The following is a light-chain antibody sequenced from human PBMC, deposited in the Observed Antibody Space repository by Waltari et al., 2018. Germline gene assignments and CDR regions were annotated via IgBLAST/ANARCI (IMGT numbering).Light chain of an antibody. J-gene: IGLJ2*01. V-gene: IGLV3-25*03. Sequence: SYELTQSPSLSVSPGQTARITCSGDALPKQSAYWYQQKPGHAPVLVMYKDSERPSRIPERFSGSSSGTTVTLTITAVQAEDEADYYCHSADNSNSYQVFGGGTKLTVL. CDR2: KDS. CDR1: ALPKQS. CDR3: HSADNSNSYQV.